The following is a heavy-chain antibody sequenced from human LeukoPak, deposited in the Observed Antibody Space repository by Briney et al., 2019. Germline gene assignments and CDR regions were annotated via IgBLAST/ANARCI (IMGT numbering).Heavy chain of an antibody. Sequence: PGGSLRLSCAASGFTVSSNYMSWVRQVPGKGLEWVSVIYSGGSTYYADSVKGRFTISRDNSKNTLYLQMNSLRAEDTAVYYCARDRGSIAALYYMDVWGKGTTVTVSS. V-gene: IGHV3-53*01. CDR3: ARDRGSIAALYYMDV. CDR1: GFTVSSNY. CDR2: IYSGGST. J-gene: IGHJ6*03. D-gene: IGHD6-6*01.